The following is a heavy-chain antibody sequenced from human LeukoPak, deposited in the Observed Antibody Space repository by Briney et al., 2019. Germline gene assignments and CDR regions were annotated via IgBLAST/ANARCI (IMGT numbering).Heavy chain of an antibody. CDR1: GGSSSGYY. J-gene: IGHJ5*02. V-gene: IGHV4-34*01. D-gene: IGHD6-13*01. CDR3: ARELVAAAGTYWFDP. Sequence: SETLSLTCAVYGGSSSGYYWSWIRQPPGKGLEWIGEINHSGSTNYNPSLKSRVTISVDTSKNQFSLKLSSVTAADTAVYYCARELVAAAGTYWFDPWGQGTLVTVSS. CDR2: INHSGST.